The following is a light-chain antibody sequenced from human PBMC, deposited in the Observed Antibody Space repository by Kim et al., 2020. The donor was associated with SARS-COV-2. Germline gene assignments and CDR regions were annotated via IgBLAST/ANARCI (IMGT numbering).Light chain of an antibody. J-gene: IGKJ2*02. V-gene: IGKV1-17*01. Sequence: SESVGDRVTITCRARQGITDNLAWYQQKPGKAPKRLIYGTSRLQSGVPSRFSGSGFGTEFTLTITSLQPEDFATYYCLQHRTYPCTFGQGTKLEI. CDR1: QGITDN. CDR3: LQHRTYPCT. CDR2: GTS.